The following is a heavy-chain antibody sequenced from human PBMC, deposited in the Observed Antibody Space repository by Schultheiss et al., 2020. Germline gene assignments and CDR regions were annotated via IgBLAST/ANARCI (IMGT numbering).Heavy chain of an antibody. V-gene: IGHV1-69*06. J-gene: IGHJ6*02. D-gene: IGHD1-26*01. CDR1: GGTFSSYA. CDR2: IIPIFGTA. Sequence: SVKVSCKASGGTFSSYAISWVRQAPGQGLEWMGGIIPIFGTANYAQKFQGRVTMTEDTSTDTAYMELRSLRSDDTAVYYCARAGGVGASYYYYGMDVWGQGTTVTVSS. CDR3: ARAGGVGASYYYYGMDV.